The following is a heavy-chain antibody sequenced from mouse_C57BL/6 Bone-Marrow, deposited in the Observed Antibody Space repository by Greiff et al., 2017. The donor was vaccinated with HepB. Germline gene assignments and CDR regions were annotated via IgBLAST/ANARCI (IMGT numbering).Heavy chain of an antibody. CDR3: ASPYYYGSSPWFAY. D-gene: IGHD1-1*01. CDR2: IYPRSGNT. CDR1: GYTFTSYG. J-gene: IGHJ3*01. V-gene: IGHV1-81*01. Sequence: QVQLQQSGAELARPGASVKLSCKASGYTFTSYGISWVKQSTGQGLEWIGEIYPRSGNTYYNEKFKGKATLTADKSSSTAYMELRSLTSEDSAVYFCASPYYYGSSPWFAYWGQGTLVTVSA.